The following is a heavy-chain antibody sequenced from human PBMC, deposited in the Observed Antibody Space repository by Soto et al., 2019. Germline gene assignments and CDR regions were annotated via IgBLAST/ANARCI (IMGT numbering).Heavy chain of an antibody. J-gene: IGHJ6*02. Sequence: ASVKVSCKASGYTFTSYAMHWVRQAPGQRLEWMGWINAGNGNTKYSQKFQGRVTITRDTSASTAYMELSSLRSEDTAVYYCARSSGSPRASYYYGMDVWGQGTTVTVSS. V-gene: IGHV1-3*01. CDR3: ARSSGSPRASYYYGMDV. CDR2: INAGNGNT. CDR1: GYTFTSYA. D-gene: IGHD3-10*01.